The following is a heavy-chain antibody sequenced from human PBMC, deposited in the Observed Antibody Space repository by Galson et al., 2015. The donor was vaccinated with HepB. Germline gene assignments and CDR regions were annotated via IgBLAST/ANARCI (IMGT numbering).Heavy chain of an antibody. V-gene: IGHV4-4*07. J-gene: IGHJ3*02. CDR3: VRGFFDSRGYSNAFDI. D-gene: IGHD3-22*01. CDR1: GVSINSYY. CDR2: IYISGST. Sequence: SETLSLTCTVSGVSINSYYWSWIRQPAGEGLEWIGRIYISGSTNYNPSLKSRVTMSVDTSKNLLSLKLTSVTAADTAVYYCVRGFFDSRGYSNAFDIWGPETMVTVSS.